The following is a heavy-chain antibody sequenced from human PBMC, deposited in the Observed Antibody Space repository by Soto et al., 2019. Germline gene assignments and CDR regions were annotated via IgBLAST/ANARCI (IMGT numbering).Heavy chain of an antibody. V-gene: IGHV3-33*08. J-gene: IGHJ4*02. CDR2: IWSDGSNK. CDR1: GFTFSSYG. D-gene: IGHD1-1*01. Sequence: GGSLRLSCAASGFTFSSYGMHWVRQAPGKGLEWVAVIWSDGSNKYYADSVKGRFTISRDNSKNTVYLQMSSLRVEDTAVYYCVRGDNWNDEASDYWGQGTLVTVSS. CDR3: VRGDNWNDEASDY.